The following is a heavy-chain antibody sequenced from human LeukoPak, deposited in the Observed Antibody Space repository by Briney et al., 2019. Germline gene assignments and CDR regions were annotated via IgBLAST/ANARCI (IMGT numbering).Heavy chain of an antibody. V-gene: IGHV4-31*03. CDR2: IYYSGST. J-gene: IGHJ5*02. CDR1: GGSISSGGYY. Sequence: SRTLSLTCTVSGGSISSGGYYWRWIRQHPGKGLEWIGYIYYSGSTYYNPSLKSRVTISVDTSKNQFSLKLSSVTATDTAVDYCASHKGDNWFDPWGQGTLVTVSS. CDR3: ASHKGDNWFDP.